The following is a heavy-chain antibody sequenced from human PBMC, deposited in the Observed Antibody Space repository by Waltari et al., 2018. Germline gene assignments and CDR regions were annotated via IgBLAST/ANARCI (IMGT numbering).Heavy chain of an antibody. Sequence: VQLLEYGGGLVQPGGSLRLSCVASGPPLSRYTMSWVRQAPGKGLEWVSSIGGSGISTYYADSVKGRFTSSRDNSKDTLYLQINSLRAEDTAVYYCAKDIAPAGTRYFDYWGQGTLVTVSS. CDR2: IGGSGIST. CDR1: GPPLSRYT. V-gene: IGHV3-23*01. CDR3: AKDIAPAGTRYFDY. D-gene: IGHD6-13*01. J-gene: IGHJ4*02.